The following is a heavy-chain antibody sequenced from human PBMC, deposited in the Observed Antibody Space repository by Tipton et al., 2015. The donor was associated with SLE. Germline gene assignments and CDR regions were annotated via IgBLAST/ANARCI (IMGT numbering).Heavy chain of an antibody. CDR1: GFTFSSYW. J-gene: IGHJ2*01. CDR3: ARGLGVWYFDL. V-gene: IGHV3-7*01. D-gene: IGHD2-8*02. CDR2: IKQDGSEK. Sequence: SRRLSCAASGFTFSSYWMSWVRQAPGKGLEWVANIKQDGSEKYYVDSVKGRFTISRDNAKNSLYLQMNSLRAEDTAVYYCARGLGVWYFDLWGRGTLVTVSS.